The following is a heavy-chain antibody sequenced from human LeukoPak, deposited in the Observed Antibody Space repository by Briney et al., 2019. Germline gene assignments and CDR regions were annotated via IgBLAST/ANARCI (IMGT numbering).Heavy chain of an antibody. CDR1: GFTFISYG. V-gene: IGHV3-23*01. CDR3: ARDWRDSSGKFPNDAFDI. D-gene: IGHD3-22*01. J-gene: IGHJ3*02. Sequence: GGSLRLSCAATGFTFISYGMSWLRQAPGKGLEGVSRISRSGCSTYYADSVKGRFTNSRDNSKNTLYLQMNSLRAEDTAVYYCARDWRDSSGKFPNDAFDIWGQGTMVTVSS. CDR2: ISRSGCST.